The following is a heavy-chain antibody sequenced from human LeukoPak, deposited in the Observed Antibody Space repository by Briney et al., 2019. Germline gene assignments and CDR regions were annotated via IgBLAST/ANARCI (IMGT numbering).Heavy chain of an antibody. D-gene: IGHD3-10*01. Sequence: GGSLRLSCAASGFTFSSYSMNWVRQAPGKGLEWVSYISSSSSTIYYADSVKGRFTISRDNAKNSLYLQTNSLRAEDTAVYYCAREAAMVRGPFDYWGQGTLVTVSS. CDR1: GFTFSSYS. V-gene: IGHV3-48*01. CDR2: ISSSSSTI. J-gene: IGHJ4*02. CDR3: AREAAMVRGPFDY.